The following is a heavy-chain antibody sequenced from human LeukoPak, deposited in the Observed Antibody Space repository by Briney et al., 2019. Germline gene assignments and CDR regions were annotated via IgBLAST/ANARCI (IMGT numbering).Heavy chain of an antibody. V-gene: IGHV3-11*01. CDR1: GFTFSDYY. Sequence: GGSLRLSCAASGFTFSDYYMSWIRQAPGKGLEWVSYISSSGSTIYYADSVKGRFTISRNNAKDSLYLQMNSLRAEDTAVYYCARGKNFMATPFGYWGQGTLVTVSS. J-gene: IGHJ4*02. CDR2: ISSSGSTI. CDR3: ARGKNFMATPFGY. D-gene: IGHD2-15*01.